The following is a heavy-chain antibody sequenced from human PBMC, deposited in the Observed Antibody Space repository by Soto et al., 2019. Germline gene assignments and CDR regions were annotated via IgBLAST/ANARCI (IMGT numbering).Heavy chain of an antibody. V-gene: IGHV3-23*01. CDR2: ISGGGGRS. D-gene: IGHD3-16*01. J-gene: IGHJ4*02. Sequence: EVQLLDSGGGLVQPGGSLRLSCAASGFTFSNYAMTWVRQGPGKGLEWVSGISGGGGRSYYADSVKGRFTISRDNSKSSLYLQMNCLSAADTAVYYCAIAYFVWFSAQPYYFDYWGQGTLVTVSS. CDR3: AIAYFVWFSAQPYYFDY. CDR1: GFTFSNYA.